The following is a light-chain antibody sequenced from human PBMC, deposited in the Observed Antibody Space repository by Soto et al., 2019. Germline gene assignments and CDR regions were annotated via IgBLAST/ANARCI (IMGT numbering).Light chain of an antibody. Sequence: EIVMTQSPATLSVSPGERATLSCRASQSVRSNLAWYQQKPGQAPRLVIYGASSRATGIPARFSGSGSGTDFALTISSLEPEDFAVYYCQQRINWPLITFGQGTRLEIK. V-gene: IGKV3-11*01. CDR1: QSVRSN. CDR2: GAS. CDR3: QQRINWPLIT. J-gene: IGKJ5*01.